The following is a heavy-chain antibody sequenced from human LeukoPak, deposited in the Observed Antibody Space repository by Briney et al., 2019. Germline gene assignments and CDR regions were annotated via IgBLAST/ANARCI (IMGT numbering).Heavy chain of an antibody. Sequence: GGSLRLSCAASGFTFSGYWMHWVRQAPGKGLVWVSRINTDGGNTNYADSVKGRFTISRDNAKDTLYLQMNSLRAEDTAVYYCARELSGSSSRHFDYWGQGTLVTVSS. CDR2: INTDGGNT. D-gene: IGHD2-15*01. CDR3: ARELSGSSSRHFDY. J-gene: IGHJ4*02. CDR1: GFTFSGYW. V-gene: IGHV3-74*01.